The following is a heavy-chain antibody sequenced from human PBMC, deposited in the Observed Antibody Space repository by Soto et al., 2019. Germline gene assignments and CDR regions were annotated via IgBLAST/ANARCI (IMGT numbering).Heavy chain of an antibody. CDR3: AHRQRTVVVGAPFDL. CDR2: IYWDDDK. V-gene: IGHV2-5*02. D-gene: IGHD2-15*01. Sequence: SGPTLVNPTQTLTLTCTLSGVSLTTSGEGVGWIRKPPGKALEWLALIYWDDDKRFSPSLKSRLAITRDTSKNQVVMTMTDMAPVDTAIYYCAHRQRTVVVGAPFDLWGQGSQVTVSS. CDR1: GVSLTTSGEG. J-gene: IGHJ4*02.